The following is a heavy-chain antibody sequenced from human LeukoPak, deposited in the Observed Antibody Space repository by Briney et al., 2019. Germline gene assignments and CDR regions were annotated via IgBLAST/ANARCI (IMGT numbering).Heavy chain of an antibody. CDR3: ATYSSSNGREFQY. D-gene: IGHD2-2*01. CDR1: EFPFTDYY. J-gene: IGHJ1*01. CDR2: ISISGTTI. V-gene: IGHV3-11*04. Sequence: SGGSLRLSSAASEFPFTDYYMSWISQAPGKGLEWLSYISISGTTIYYADSVKGRFTISRDNAKHSLYLQMNRLSAEDTAVYYCATYSSSNGREFQYWGQGTLVTVSS.